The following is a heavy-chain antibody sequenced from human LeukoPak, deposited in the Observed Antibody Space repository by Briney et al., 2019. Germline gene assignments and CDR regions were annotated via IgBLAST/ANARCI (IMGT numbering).Heavy chain of an antibody. Sequence: GESLKISCKGPGHSFSSYWISWVRKMPGKGLEWLGRIDPSDSYTNYSPSFQGHVTISADKSISTAYLQWSSLKASDTAMYYCARHMLVGAPVHFQHWGQGSLVTVSS. D-gene: IGHD1-26*01. CDR2: IDPSDSYT. J-gene: IGHJ1*01. CDR3: ARHMLVGAPVHFQH. CDR1: GHSFSSYW. V-gene: IGHV5-10-1*01.